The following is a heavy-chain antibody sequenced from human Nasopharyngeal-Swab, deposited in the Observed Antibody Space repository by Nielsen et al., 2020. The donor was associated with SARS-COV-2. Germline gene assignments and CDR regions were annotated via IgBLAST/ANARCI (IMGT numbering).Heavy chain of an antibody. CDR2: IRYDGSNK. J-gene: IGHJ6*03. CDR3: AKDRNIVVVIAFYYMDV. Sequence: GGSLRLSCAASGFTFSSYGMHWVRQAPGKGLEWVAFIRYDGSNKYYADSVKGRFTISRGNSKNTLYLQMNSLRAEDTAVYYCAKDRNIVVVIAFYYMDVWGKGTTVTVSS. CDR1: GFTFSSYG. V-gene: IGHV3-30*02. D-gene: IGHD2-21*01.